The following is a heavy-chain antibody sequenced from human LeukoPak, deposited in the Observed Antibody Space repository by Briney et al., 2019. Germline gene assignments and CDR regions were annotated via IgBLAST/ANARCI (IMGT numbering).Heavy chain of an antibody. J-gene: IGHJ3*02. CDR3: ARQAYDTGYDAFDI. Sequence: SETLSLTCTVSGGSISGYHWSWIRQPAGKGLEWIGRVYSSGSTNYNPSLKSRVTLSVDTSKNQFSLKLNSVTAADTAVYYCARQAYDTGYDAFDIWGQGTMVTVSS. CDR2: VYSSGST. V-gene: IGHV4-4*07. CDR1: GGSISGYH. D-gene: IGHD3-22*01.